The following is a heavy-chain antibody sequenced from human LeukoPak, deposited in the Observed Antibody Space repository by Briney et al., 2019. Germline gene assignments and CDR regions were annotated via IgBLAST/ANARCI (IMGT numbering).Heavy chain of an antibody. V-gene: IGHV3-23*01. CDR2: ISGSGGST. J-gene: IGHJ3*02. D-gene: IGHD5-18*01. Sequence: GGSLRLSCAASGFTFSSYAMSWVRQAPGKGLEWVSAISGSGGSTYYTDSVKGRFTISRDNSKNTLYLQMNSLRAEDTAVYYCARGGYSYGGSDAFDIWGQGTMVTVSS. CDR1: GFTFSSYA. CDR3: ARGGYSYGGSDAFDI.